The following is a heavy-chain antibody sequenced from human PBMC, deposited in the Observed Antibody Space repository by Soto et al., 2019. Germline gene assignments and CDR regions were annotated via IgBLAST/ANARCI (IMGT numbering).Heavy chain of an antibody. J-gene: IGHJ5*02. CDR2: ISAYNGNT. V-gene: IGHV1-18*04. CDR3: ARDITPLPPEGWFDP. D-gene: IGHD3-3*01. Sequence: QVQLVQSGAEVKKPGASVKVSCKASGYTFTSYGISWVRQAPGQGLEWMGWISAYNGNTNYAQKLQGRVTMTTDTSTSTAYRELRGLSPDDTAVYYCARDITPLPPEGWFDPGGQGTLVTVS. CDR1: GYTFTSYG.